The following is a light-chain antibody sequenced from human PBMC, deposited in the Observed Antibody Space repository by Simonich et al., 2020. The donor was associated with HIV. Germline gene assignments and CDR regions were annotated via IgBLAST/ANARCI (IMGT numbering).Light chain of an antibody. CDR2: WAS. Sequence: EIVMTQSPATLSVSPGERATLSCRASQSVSSNLAWYQQKPGQPPKLLMYWASTRESGVPDRFSGSGSGTDFTLTISSLQAEDVAVYFCQQCHTHPHTFGQGTKVEIK. CDR3: QQCHTHPHT. V-gene: IGKV3-15*01. J-gene: IGKJ2*01. CDR1: QSVSSN.